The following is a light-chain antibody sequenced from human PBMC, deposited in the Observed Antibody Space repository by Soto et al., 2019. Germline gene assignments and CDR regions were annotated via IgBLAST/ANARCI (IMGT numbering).Light chain of an antibody. Sequence: DIQMTQSPSSLSASVGDRVTITCRASQSISSYLNWYQQKPGKAPKLLIYAASSLQSGVPSRFRGSESGTDFTLTISSLHPEDFTTYSGQQSYSTPLTFGGGTKVEIK. CDR2: AAS. CDR3: QQSYSTPLT. CDR1: QSISSY. V-gene: IGKV1-39*01. J-gene: IGKJ4*01.